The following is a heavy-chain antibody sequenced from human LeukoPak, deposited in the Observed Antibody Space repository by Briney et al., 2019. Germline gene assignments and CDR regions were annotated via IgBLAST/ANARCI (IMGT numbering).Heavy chain of an antibody. CDR3: ARHDRREYTDYYYYGMDV. V-gene: IGHV4-59*08. Sequence: SETLSLTCTVSGGSISSYYWSWIRQPPGKGLEWIWRIYFSGSTNYNASLKSRVTMSVGTSKSKFSLKLSSVTAADTAVYYCARHDRREYTDYYYYGMDVWGQGTTVTVSS. J-gene: IGHJ6*02. CDR1: GGSISSYY. D-gene: IGHD1-14*01. CDR2: IYFSGST.